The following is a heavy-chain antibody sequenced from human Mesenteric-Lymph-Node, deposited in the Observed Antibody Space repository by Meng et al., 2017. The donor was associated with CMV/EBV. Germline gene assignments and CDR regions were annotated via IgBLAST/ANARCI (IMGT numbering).Heavy chain of an antibody. D-gene: IGHD2-8*02. J-gene: IGHJ4*02. Sequence: GGSLRLSCAASGFTFSSYSMNWVRQAPGKGLEWVSSISSSSSYIYYADSVKGRFTISRDNAKNSLYLQMNSLRAEDTAVYYCARELVHISASDYWGQGTLVTVSS. CDR2: ISSSSSYI. CDR3: ARELVHISASDY. V-gene: IGHV3-21*01. CDR1: GFTFSSYS.